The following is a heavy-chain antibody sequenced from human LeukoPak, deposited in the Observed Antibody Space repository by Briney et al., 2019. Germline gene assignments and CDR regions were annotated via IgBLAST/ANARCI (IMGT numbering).Heavy chain of an antibody. V-gene: IGHV1-8*03. CDR2: MNPNSGNT. D-gene: IGHD3-22*01. CDR3: ARGYYDSSGYYLFDP. CDR1: GYTFTSYD. J-gene: IGHJ5*02. Sequence: ASVTVSCKASGYTFTSYDINWVRQAPGQGLEWMGWMNPNSGNTGYAQKFQGRVTITRNTSISTAYMELSSLRSEDTAVYYCARGYYDSSGYYLFDPWGQGTLVTVSS.